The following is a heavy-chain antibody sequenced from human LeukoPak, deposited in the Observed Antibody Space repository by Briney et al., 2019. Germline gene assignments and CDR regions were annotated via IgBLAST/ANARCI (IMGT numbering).Heavy chain of an antibody. J-gene: IGHJ3*01. CDR2: ISNDVIST. D-gene: IGHD6-19*01. Sequence: GGSLRLSCAASGWMHWVRQVPGKGLVWISRISNDVISTISTSYADSVKGRFTISRDNAKNTLYLQMNSLIAEDTAVYYCARAVAGTRNAFVLWGQGTMVTVCS. CDR1: GW. V-gene: IGHV3-74*01. CDR3: ARAVAGTRNAFVL.